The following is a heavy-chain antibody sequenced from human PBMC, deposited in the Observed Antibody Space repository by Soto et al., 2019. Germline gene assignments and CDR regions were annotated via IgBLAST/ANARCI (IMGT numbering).Heavy chain of an antibody. CDR3: AAGLGYCSGGSRPDYYYYYGMDV. CDR2: IVVGSGNT. CDR1: GFTFTSSA. J-gene: IGHJ6*02. V-gene: IGHV1-58*01. D-gene: IGHD2-15*01. Sequence: SVKVSCKASGFTFTSSAVQWVRQARGQRLEWIGWIVVGSGNTNYAQKFQERVTITRDMSTSTAYMELSSLRSEDTAVYYCAAGLGYCSGGSRPDYYYYYGMDVWGQGTTVTVSS.